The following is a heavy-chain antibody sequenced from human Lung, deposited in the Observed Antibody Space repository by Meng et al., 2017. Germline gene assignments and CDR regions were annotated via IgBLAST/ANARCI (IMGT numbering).Heavy chain of an antibody. CDR3: ARDRRVRAGAGTTYYYYGMDV. CDR1: GGSISSSSYY. Sequence: GSLRLSCTVSGGSISSSSYYWGWIRQPPGKGLEWIGSIYYSGSTYYNPSLKSRVTISVDTSKNQFSLKLSSVTAADTAVYYCARDRRVRAGAGTTYYYYGMDVWGQGTTVTVSS. CDR2: IYYSGST. D-gene: IGHD1-1*01. J-gene: IGHJ6*02. V-gene: IGHV4-39*07.